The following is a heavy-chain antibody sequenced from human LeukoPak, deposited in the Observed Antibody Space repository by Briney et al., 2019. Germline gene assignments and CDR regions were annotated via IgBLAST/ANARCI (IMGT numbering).Heavy chain of an antibody. Sequence: SGPTLVNPTQTLTLTCTFSGFSLSISGMYVTWIRQPPGKALEWLARIDWDDDKYYSTSLKTRLTISKDTSKNQVVLTMTNMDPVDTATYYCARTSSFTLIRGLDQWGQGTLVTVSS. CDR1: GFSLSISGMY. J-gene: IGHJ4*02. CDR3: ARTSSFTLIRGLDQ. CDR2: IDWDDDK. D-gene: IGHD3-10*01. V-gene: IGHV2-70*11.